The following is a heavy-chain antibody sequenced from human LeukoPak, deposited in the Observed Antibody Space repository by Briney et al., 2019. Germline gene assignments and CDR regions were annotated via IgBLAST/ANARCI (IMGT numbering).Heavy chain of an antibody. D-gene: IGHD6-13*01. CDR3: ARASSSWSAHSNWFDP. CDR1: GGSISSSSYY. CDR2: IYHSGTT. V-gene: IGHV4-39*07. Sequence: SETLSLTCTVSGGSISSSSYYWGWIRQPPGRGLEWNGSIYHSGTTYYNPSLKSRVTISVDTSKNQFSLKLSSVTAADTAVYYCARASSSWSAHSNWFDPWGQGTLVTVSS. J-gene: IGHJ5*02.